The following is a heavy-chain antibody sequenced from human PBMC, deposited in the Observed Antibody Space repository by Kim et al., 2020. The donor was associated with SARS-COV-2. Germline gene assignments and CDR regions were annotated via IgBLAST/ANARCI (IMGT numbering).Heavy chain of an antibody. D-gene: IGHD6-6*01. V-gene: IGHV3-30*18. Sequence: GGSLRLSCAASGFTFSSYGMHWVRQAPGKGLEWVAVISYDGSNKYYADSVKGRFTISRDNSKNTLYLQMNSLRAEDTAVYYCAKARGSGIAARRSPFDCWGQGTLVTVSS. CDR2: ISYDGSNK. CDR3: AKARGSGIAARRSPFDC. J-gene: IGHJ4*02. CDR1: GFTFSSYG.